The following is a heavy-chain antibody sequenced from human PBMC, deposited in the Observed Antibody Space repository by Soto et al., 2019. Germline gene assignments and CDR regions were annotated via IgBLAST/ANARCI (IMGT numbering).Heavy chain of an antibody. D-gene: IGHD1-1*01. CDR1: AFTLSKFA. J-gene: IGHJ6*02. V-gene: IGHV3-30-3*01. CDR3: ARGNMDF. CDR2: TSKDGINT. Sequence: QVQLVESGGGVVQPGRSLRLSCAASAFTLSKFAMHWVRQAPGKGLEWVAVTSKDGINTYYADSVKGRFTISRDNSKSTIYLQMNSLRTEDTALYYCARGNMDFWGQATTVTVSS.